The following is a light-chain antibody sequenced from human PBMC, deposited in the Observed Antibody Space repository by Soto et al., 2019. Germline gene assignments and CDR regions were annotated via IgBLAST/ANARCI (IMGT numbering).Light chain of an antibody. CDR1: SSDIGGYNY. V-gene: IGLV2-14*01. J-gene: IGLJ1*01. Sequence: QSALTQPASVSGSPGQSITISCTGTSSDIGGYNYVSWYQQHPGKAPKLIIYEVSNRPSGVSNRFSASKSDNTASLTISGLQAEDEADYYCSSYTGSRTPYVFGTGTKVTV. CDR2: EVS. CDR3: SSYTGSRTPYV.